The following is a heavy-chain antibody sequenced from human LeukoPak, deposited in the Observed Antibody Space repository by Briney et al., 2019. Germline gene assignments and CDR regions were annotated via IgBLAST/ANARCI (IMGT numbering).Heavy chain of an antibody. Sequence: GGSLRLSCAASGFSFSTYGFHWVRQAPGKGLEWASAISGSGGSTYYAASVKGRFSISRDNSKNTVYLQMNSLRAEDTAVYYCARELREHGVFDIWGQGTMVTVSS. CDR1: GFSFSTYG. J-gene: IGHJ3*02. V-gene: IGHV3-23*01. D-gene: IGHD1-26*01. CDR3: ARELREHGVFDI. CDR2: ISGSGGST.